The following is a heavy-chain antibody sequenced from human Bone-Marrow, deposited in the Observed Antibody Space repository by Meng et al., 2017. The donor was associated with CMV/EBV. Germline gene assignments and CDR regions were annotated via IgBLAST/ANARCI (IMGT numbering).Heavy chain of an antibody. CDR1: GFTFSNYS. Sequence: GESLKISCAASGFTFSNYSMNWVRQAPGKGLEWVSSISSSSSYIYYADSVKGRFTISRDNAKNSLFLQMNSLRAEDTAVYYCARCLSDYHILTNKVNYYGMDVWGQGTAVTVSS. CDR2: ISSSSSYI. D-gene: IGHD3-9*01. V-gene: IGHV3-21*01. CDR3: ARCLSDYHILTNKVNYYGMDV. J-gene: IGHJ6*02.